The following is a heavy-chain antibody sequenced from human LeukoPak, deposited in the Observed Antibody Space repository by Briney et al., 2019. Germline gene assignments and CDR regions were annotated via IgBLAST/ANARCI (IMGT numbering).Heavy chain of an antibody. CDR3: ARGRGDGWYFDL. CDR1: GYTFSGYY. D-gene: IGHD7-27*01. Sequence: GASVKVSCKASGYTFSGYYMHRVRQAPGQGLEWMGWVNPNSGVTNYAQKFQDRVTMTRDTSISTAYMELSRLRSDDTAVYYCARGRGDGWYFDLWGRGTLVTVSS. J-gene: IGHJ2*01. CDR2: VNPNSGVT. V-gene: IGHV1-2*02.